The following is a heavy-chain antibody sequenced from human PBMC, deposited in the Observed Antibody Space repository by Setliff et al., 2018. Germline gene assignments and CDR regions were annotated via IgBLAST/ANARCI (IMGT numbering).Heavy chain of an antibody. CDR1: GDSINSYPYY. D-gene: IGHD3-3*01. CDR3: ARMSGFQYMDV. CDR2: IYYTGIT. V-gene: IGHV4-39*07. J-gene: IGHJ6*03. Sequence: SETLSLTCTVSGDSINSYPYYWGWIRQPPGKGLEWIGNIYYTGITYYNPSLKSRVTISLDTSKNQFSLSLSSVTAADTAVYYCARMSGFQYMDVWGKGTTVTVSS.